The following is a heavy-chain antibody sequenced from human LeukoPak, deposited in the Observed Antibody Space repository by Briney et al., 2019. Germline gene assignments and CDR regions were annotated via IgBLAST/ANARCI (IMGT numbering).Heavy chain of an antibody. J-gene: IGHJ4*02. Sequence: PGGSLRLSCAASGFTFSSYGMHWVRQAPGKGLEWVAVISYDGSNKYYADSVKGRFTISRDNSKNTLYLQMNSLRAEDTAVYYCAKDLPPDPEYCFDYWGQGTLVTVSS. D-gene: IGHD1-14*01. CDR3: AKDLPPDPEYCFDY. CDR1: GFTFSSYG. V-gene: IGHV3-30*18. CDR2: ISYDGSNK.